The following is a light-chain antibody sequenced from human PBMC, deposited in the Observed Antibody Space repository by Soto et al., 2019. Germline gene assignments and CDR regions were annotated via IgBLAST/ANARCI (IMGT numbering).Light chain of an antibody. CDR1: QTVFFNSNNKNY. V-gene: IGKV4-1*01. Sequence: DIVMTQSPDSLAVSLGERATINCKSSQTVFFNSNNKNYVVWYQQKPGQPPKLLISWASIRESGVPDRFSGSWSGTDFTLTISSLQAEDVAVYYCQQYFHSPPTFGGGTRVEI. CDR2: WAS. J-gene: IGKJ4*01. CDR3: QQYFHSPPT.